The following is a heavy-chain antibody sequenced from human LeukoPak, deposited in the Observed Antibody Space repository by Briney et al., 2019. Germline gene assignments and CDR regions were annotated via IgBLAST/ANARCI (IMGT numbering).Heavy chain of an antibody. D-gene: IGHD3-22*01. CDR2: ISWNSASI. J-gene: IGHJ4*02. CDR3: ARVDSSGYFAGFDY. CDR1: GFTFDDNA. V-gene: IGHV3-9*01. Sequence: GGSLRRYCAASGFTFDDNAMHRVRQAPGLGLEWVFGISWNSASIGYADSVKGRFTISRDNAKNSLYLQMNSLRAEDTALYYCARVDSSGYFAGFDYWGQGTLVTVSS.